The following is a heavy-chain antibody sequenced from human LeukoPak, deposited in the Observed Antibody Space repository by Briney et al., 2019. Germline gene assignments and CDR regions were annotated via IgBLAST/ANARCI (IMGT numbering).Heavy chain of an antibody. J-gene: IGHJ4*02. Sequence: SKTLSLTCSVSGGSITFYYWNWIRKPAGMGLEWIGRIHTSGTTNYNPSLKSRVTMSIDTSQKKFSLNLTSVTAADTAVYYCASSSWKKTFDYWGQGALVTVSS. D-gene: IGHD1-1*01. CDR1: GGSITFYY. CDR3: ASSSWKKTFDY. CDR2: IHTSGTT. V-gene: IGHV4-4*07.